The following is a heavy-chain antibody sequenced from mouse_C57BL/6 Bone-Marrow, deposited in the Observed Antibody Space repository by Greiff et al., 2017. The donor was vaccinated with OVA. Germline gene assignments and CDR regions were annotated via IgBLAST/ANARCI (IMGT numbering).Heavy chain of an antibody. CDR3: TTFLYFYGSSLWLGC. J-gene: IGHJ3*02. D-gene: IGHD1-1*01. CDR2: IDPEDGDT. V-gene: IGHV14-1*01. CDR1: GFNITDYY. Sequence: VQLQQSGAELVRPGASVKLSCTASGFNITDYYMHWVKQRPEQGLEWIGRIDPEDGDTEYAPKFQGKATLTADKSSNTAYLQLSSLTSENTAVYYVTTFLYFYGSSLWLGCWGRGTRVTGSA.